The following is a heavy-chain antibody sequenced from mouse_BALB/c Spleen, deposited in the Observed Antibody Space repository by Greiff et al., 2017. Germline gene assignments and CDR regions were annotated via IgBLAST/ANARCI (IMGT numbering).Heavy chain of an antibody. Sequence: EVMLVESGGGLVKPGGSLKLSCAASGFTFSSYAMSWVRQTPEQRLEWVASFSSGGSTYYPDSVKGRFTIARDNARNILYLQMSSLRSEDTAMYYCARFHYYGSSHYAMDYWGQGTSVTVSS. CDR1: GFTFSSYA. V-gene: IGHV5-6-5*01. J-gene: IGHJ4*01. CDR2: FSSGGST. D-gene: IGHD1-1*01. CDR3: ARFHYYGSSHYAMDY.